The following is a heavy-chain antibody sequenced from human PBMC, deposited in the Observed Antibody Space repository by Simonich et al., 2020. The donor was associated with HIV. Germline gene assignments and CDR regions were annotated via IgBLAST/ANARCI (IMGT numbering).Heavy chain of an antibody. D-gene: IGHD6-13*01. CDR1: GGSISSSSYY. Sequence: QLQLQESGPGLVKPSETLSLTCTVSGGSISSSSYYWGWIRQPPGKGLEWIGSIYYSGSTNNNPSLKSRVTISVDTSKNQFSLKLSSVTAADTAVYYRARGPYSSRWYPDYWGQGTLVTVSS. V-gene: IGHV4-39*01. CDR3: ARGPYSSRWYPDY. J-gene: IGHJ4*02. CDR2: IYYSGST.